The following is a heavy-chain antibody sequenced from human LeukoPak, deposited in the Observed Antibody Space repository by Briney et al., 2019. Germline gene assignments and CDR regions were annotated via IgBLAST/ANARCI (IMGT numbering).Heavy chain of an antibody. CDR3: ARQGSSGDYFDY. CDR1: GGSINNYY. V-gene: IGHV4-59*08. D-gene: IGHD6-25*01. CDR2: VYYSGST. J-gene: IGHJ4*02. Sequence: PSETLSLTCTVSGGSINNYYWSWIRQPPGKGLEWIGYVYYSGSTNYNPSLKSRVTISVDTSKNQFSLKLSSVTAADTAVYYCARQGSSGDYFDYWGQGTLVTVSS.